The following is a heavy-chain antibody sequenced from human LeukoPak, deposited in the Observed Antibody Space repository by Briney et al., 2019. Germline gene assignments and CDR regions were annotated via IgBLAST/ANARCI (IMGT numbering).Heavy chain of an antibody. Sequence: ASVKVSCKASGYTFTSYAMHWVRQAPGQRLEWMGWINVGNGNTKYSQKFQGRVTITRDTSASTAYMELSSLRSEDTAVYYCAKVDSSSSLDYWGQGTLVTVSS. CDR1: GYTFTSYA. J-gene: IGHJ4*02. CDR2: INVGNGNT. CDR3: AKVDSSSSLDY. V-gene: IGHV1-3*01. D-gene: IGHD6-6*01.